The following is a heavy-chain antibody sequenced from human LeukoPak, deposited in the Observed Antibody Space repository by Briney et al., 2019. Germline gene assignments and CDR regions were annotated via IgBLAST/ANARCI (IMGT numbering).Heavy chain of an antibody. Sequence: ASVKVSCKASGYTFTGYYMHWVRQAPGQGLEWMGWINPNSGGTNYAQKFQGRVTMTRDTSISTAYMELSRLRSDDTAGYYCAREPVGVACKGLYYWGQGTLVTVPS. CDR2: INPNSGGT. CDR3: AREPVGVACKGLYY. J-gene: IGHJ4*02. V-gene: IGHV1-2*02. CDR1: GYTFTGYY. D-gene: IGHD6-19*01.